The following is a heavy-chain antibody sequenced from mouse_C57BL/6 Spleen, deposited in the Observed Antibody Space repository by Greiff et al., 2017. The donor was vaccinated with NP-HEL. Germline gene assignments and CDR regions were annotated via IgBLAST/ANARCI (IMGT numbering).Heavy chain of an antibody. J-gene: IGHJ3*01. V-gene: IGHV1-59*01. Sequence: VQLQQPGAELVRPGTSVKLSCKASGYTFTSYWMHWVKQRPGQGLEWIGVIDPSDSYTNYNQKFKGKATLTVDTSSSTAYMQLSSLTSEDSAVYYCAREGDYYGSSMSFAYWGQGTLVTVSA. CDR3: AREGDYYGSSMSFAY. CDR1: GYTFTSYW. CDR2: IDPSDSYT. D-gene: IGHD1-1*01.